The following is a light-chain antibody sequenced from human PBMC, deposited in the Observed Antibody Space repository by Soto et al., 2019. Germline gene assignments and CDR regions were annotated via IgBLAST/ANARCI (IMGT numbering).Light chain of an antibody. CDR2: DVT. Sequence: QSALTQPPSASGSPGQSVAISCTGTSSDIGGYNFVSWYQQHPGKAPKLMIYDVTKRPSGVPDRVSGSKSGNTATLIVSGLQAADEADYYCSSHGGSNNPYVFGPGTKVTVL. CDR3: SSHGGSNNPYV. V-gene: IGLV2-8*01. CDR1: SSDIGGYNF. J-gene: IGLJ1*01.